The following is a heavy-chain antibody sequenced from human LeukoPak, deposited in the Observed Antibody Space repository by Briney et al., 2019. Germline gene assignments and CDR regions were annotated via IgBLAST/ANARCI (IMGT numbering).Heavy chain of an antibody. Sequence: GESLKISCKGSGYSSTSYWIGWVRQMPGKGPEWMGIIYPGDSDTRYSPSFQGQVTISPDKSISTAYLQWSSLKASDTAMYYCARCCSAINWFDPWGQGTLVTVSS. J-gene: IGHJ5*02. CDR2: IYPGDSDT. CDR3: ARCCSAINWFDP. V-gene: IGHV5-51*01. CDR1: GYSSTSYW. D-gene: IGHD2-15*01.